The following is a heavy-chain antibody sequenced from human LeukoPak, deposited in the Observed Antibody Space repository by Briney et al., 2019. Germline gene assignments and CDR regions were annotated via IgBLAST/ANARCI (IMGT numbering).Heavy chain of an antibody. CDR3: ATLCVPCGDFWSGAKWHYYYYMDV. V-gene: IGHV1-24*01. J-gene: IGHJ6*03. D-gene: IGHD3-3*01. CDR2: FDPEDGET. CDR1: GHSLTDVS. Sequence: ASVKVSCKVSGHSLTDVSIQWVRKAPGKGLEWMGGFDPEDGETVSARKFQGRVTMTEDTFTGSAYMELSSLRSEDTAVYYCATLCVPCGDFWSGAKWHYYYYMDVWGKGTTVTVSS.